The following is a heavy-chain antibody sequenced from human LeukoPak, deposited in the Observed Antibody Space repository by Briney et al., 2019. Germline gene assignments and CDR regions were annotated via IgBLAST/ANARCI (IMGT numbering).Heavy chain of an antibody. CDR1: GFTFAKYA. J-gene: IGHJ4*02. CDR2: IRGSGNVT. V-gene: IGHV3-23*01. Sequence: GGSLRLSCVGSGFTFAKYAMTWVREAPGKGLEWVSVIRGSGNVTYYAESVKARFTISRDNSKRPLYLQMDSLRADDTAIYYCAKDRAGANWGQGTLVLVSS. CDR3: AKDRAGAN.